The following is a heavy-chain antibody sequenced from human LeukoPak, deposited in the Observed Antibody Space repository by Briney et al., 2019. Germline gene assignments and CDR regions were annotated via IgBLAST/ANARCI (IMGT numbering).Heavy chain of an antibody. D-gene: IGHD6-13*01. J-gene: IGHJ4*02. V-gene: IGHV5-51*01. CDR3: ASHKFAAAGTVGFDY. Sequence: GESLKISCKGSGYSFTCYWIGWVRQMPGKGLEWMGIIYPGDSDTRYSPSFQGQVTISADKSISTAYLQWSSLKASDTAMYYCASHKFAAAGTVGFDYWGQGTLVTVSS. CDR1: GYSFTCYW. CDR2: IYPGDSDT.